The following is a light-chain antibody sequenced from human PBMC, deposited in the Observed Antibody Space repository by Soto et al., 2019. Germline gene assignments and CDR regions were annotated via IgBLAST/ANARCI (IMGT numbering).Light chain of an antibody. Sequence: QSALTQPASVSGSPGQSITISCTGTSSDVGSYNLVSWYQHHPGKAPKLMIYVVGKRPSGVSSRFSGSKSGNTASLTISGLQAEDEADYYCCSYAGSGTPYVFGTGTNLTVL. CDR2: VVG. V-gene: IGLV2-23*02. CDR3: CSYAGSGTPYV. CDR1: SSDVGSYNL. J-gene: IGLJ1*01.